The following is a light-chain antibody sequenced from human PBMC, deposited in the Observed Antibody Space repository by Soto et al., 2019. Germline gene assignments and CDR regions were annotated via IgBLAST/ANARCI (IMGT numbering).Light chain of an antibody. J-gene: IGKJ1*01. CDR1: QTVDSNF. CDR3: LKYGSSPGWT. CDR2: AAS. V-gene: IGKV3-20*01. Sequence: TVLTQSPGTLSLSPGERATLYCRASQTVDSNFLAWYQQKPGQAPRLLIYAASTRATGIPDRFSGSGSGTDFTLTIGRLDPEDFAVYYCLKYGSSPGWTFGPGTKVDI.